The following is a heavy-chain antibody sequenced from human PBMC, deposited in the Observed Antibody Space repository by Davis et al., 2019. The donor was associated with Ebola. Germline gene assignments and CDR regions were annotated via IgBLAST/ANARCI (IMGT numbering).Heavy chain of an antibody. Sequence: SVQVSRKASGGTFSSYAISWVRQAPGQGLEWMGGIIPILGIANYAQKFQGRVTITADESTSTAYMELSSLRSEDTAVYYCARDSNLYYYYGMDVWGQGTTVTVSS. CDR3: ARDSNLYYYYGMDV. D-gene: IGHD3-3*02. CDR2: IIPILGIA. CDR1: GGTFSSYA. V-gene: IGHV1-69*10. J-gene: IGHJ6*02.